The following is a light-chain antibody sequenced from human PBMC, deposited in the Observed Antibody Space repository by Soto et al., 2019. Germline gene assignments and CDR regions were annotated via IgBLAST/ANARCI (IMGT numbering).Light chain of an antibody. J-gene: IGKJ2*01. V-gene: IGKV3D-15*01. CDR3: QQYHDWPPST. CDR2: AAS. Sequence: IVMTQSPATLSASLRERVTLSCRASQSVRKDLAWYHQKPGQAPRNLIYAASARATGVPDRFSGSGSGTDFTLIISSLQSDDFGVYYCQQYHDWPPSTFGQGTSLEI. CDR1: QSVRKD.